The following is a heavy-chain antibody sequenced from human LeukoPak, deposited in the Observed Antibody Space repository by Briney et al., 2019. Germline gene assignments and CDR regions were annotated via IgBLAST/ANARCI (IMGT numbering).Heavy chain of an antibody. CDR1: GFTFSSYA. J-gene: IGHJ4*02. Sequence: GGSLRLSCAASGFTFSSYAMHWVRQAPGKGLEWVAVISYDGSNKYYADSVKGRFTISRDNSKNTLYLQMNSLRAEDTAVYYCARDVHHSSGWYGSLPGDHWGQGTLVTVSS. D-gene: IGHD6-19*01. CDR2: ISYDGSNK. V-gene: IGHV3-30-3*01. CDR3: ARDVHHSSGWYGSLPGDH.